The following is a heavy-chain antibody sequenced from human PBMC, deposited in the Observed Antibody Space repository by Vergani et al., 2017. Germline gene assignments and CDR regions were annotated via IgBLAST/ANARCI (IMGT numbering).Heavy chain of an antibody. J-gene: IGHJ6*03. CDR1: GFTLSSHA. V-gene: IGHV3-33*01. CDR3: ARSGYCAHGVFYMTYYYFMDV. CDR2: IWDEGSKE. D-gene: IGHD2-8*01. Sequence: QVQLEESGGGVVQPGRSLRLSCAGSGFTLSSHAMHWVRQAPGKGLEWVAFIWDEGSKEYYVDSVKGRFTISRDNSKNTLYLQMNNLRAADTAVYYCARSGYCAHGVFYMTYYYFMDVWVKGTAVTVSS.